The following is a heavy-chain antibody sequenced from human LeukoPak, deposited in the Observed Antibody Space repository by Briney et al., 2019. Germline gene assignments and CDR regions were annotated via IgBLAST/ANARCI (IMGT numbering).Heavy chain of an antibody. V-gene: IGHV1-69*05. J-gene: IGHJ4*02. CDR2: IIPIFGTA. CDR1: GGTFSSYA. Sequence: SVKVSCKASGGTFSSYAISWVRQAPGQGLEWMGGIIPIFGTANYAQKFQGRVTITTDESTSTAYMELSSLRSEDTAVYYCVRVGGSSSWFCLDYWGQGTLVTVSS. CDR3: VRVGGSSSWFCLDY. D-gene: IGHD6-13*01.